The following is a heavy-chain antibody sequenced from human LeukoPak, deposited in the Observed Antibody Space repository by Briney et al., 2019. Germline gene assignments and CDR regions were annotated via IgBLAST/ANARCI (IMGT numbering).Heavy chain of an antibody. CDR3: AKWGAQAGIYRAVDC. Sequence: GRSLRLSSAASGFTFSNFAMRWVRQARGKGLECVSSINGDGSSTYYADSVKGRFTISRDNSKNTLSLQMNSLRVEDTAVYYCAKWGAQAGIYRAVDCWGRGTLVTVSS. CDR1: GFTFSNFA. CDR2: INGDGSST. J-gene: IGHJ4*02. V-gene: IGHV3-23*01. D-gene: IGHD3-16*01.